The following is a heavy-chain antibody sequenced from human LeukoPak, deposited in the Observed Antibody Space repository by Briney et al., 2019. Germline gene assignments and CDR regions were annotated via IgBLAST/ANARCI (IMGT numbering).Heavy chain of an antibody. CDR2: INHSGST. V-gene: IGHV4-34*01. Sequence: SETPSLTCAVYGGSFSGYYWSWIRQPPGKGLEWIGEINHSGSTNYNPSLKSRVTISVDTSKNQFSLKLSSVTAADTAVYYCARGPTYNWNSQRYYYYYYGMDVWGQGTTVTVSS. CDR3: ARGPTYNWNSQRYYYYYYGMDV. J-gene: IGHJ6*02. CDR1: GGSFSGYY. D-gene: IGHD1-7*01.